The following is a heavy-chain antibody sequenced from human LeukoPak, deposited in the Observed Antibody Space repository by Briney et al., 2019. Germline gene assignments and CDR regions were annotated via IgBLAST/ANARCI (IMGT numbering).Heavy chain of an antibody. J-gene: IGHJ4*02. CDR3: ARRSRCSGGSCYSIEGPFDY. CDR2: IYPGDSDT. V-gene: IGHV5-51*01. Sequence: GESLKISCKGSGYSFTSYWIGWVRQMPGEGLEWMGIIYPGDSDTRYSPSFQGQVTISADKSISTAYLQWSSLKASDTAMYYCARRSRCSGGSCYSIEGPFDYWGQGTLVTVSS. CDR1: GYSFTSYW. D-gene: IGHD2-15*01.